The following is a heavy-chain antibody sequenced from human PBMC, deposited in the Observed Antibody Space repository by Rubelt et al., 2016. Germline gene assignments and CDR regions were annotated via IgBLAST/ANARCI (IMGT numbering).Heavy chain of an antibody. J-gene: IGHJ6*03. V-gene: IGHV4-39*01. CDR2: IYYTGST. CDR3: ARLDFGGNCGQAYYMDG. CDR1: GGSISSSSYY. D-gene: IGHD4-23*01. Sequence: QLLLQESGPGLVKPSETLSLTCTVSGGSISSSSYYWGWIRQPPGEGLEWIGTIYYTGSTYYNPSLKSRITVSVDTSKNQFVLERSFVTAADTAVYYCARLDFGGNCGQAYYMDGWGKGTTVVVSS.